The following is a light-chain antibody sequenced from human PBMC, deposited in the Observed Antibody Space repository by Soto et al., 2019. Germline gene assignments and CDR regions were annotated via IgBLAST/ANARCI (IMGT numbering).Light chain of an antibody. CDR1: QSISNR. CDR2: DAA. CDR3: QRQCGMRT. J-gene: IGKJ1*01. Sequence: DIQMTQSPSTLSAYVGDRVTIACRASQSISNRLSLYQQKPGKAPKFLIYDAASLESGDPSRSGGSGSGTELALTICCQKPEEIGSYCCQRQCGMRTFGKGTKVQI. V-gene: IGKV1-5*01.